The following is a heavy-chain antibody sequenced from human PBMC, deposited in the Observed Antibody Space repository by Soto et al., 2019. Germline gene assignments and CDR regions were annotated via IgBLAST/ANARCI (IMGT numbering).Heavy chain of an antibody. CDR3: ARATYYYDSSGYSARVLDY. CDR1: GGSISSGGYY. CDR2: IYYSGNT. V-gene: IGHV4-31*03. J-gene: IGHJ4*02. Sequence: SETLSLTCTVSGGSISSGGYYWSWIRQHPGKGLEWIGYIYYSGNTYYNPSLKSRVAISEDTSKNQFSLKLSPVTAADTAVYYCARATYYYDSSGYSARVLDYWGQGTLVTVSS. D-gene: IGHD3-22*01.